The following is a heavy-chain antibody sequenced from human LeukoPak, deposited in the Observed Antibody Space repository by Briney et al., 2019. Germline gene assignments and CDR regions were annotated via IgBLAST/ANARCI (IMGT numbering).Heavy chain of an antibody. CDR1: GFTFSSYW. Sequence: EGSLRLSCAASGFTFSSYWMNWVRQAPGKGLEWVANIKKDGSDKYYVDSVKGRFTISRDNAKTSLYLQMNSLRAEDTAVYYCAREGSSRDFDYWGQGTLVTVSS. J-gene: IGHJ4*02. V-gene: IGHV3-7*01. CDR2: IKKDGSDK. D-gene: IGHD6-13*01. CDR3: AREGSSRDFDY.